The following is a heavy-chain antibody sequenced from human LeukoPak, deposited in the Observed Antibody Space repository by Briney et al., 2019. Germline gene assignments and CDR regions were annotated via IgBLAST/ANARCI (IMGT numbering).Heavy chain of an antibody. D-gene: IGHD3-16*01. CDR2: NYYNGDT. CDR1: GDSITSTY. V-gene: IGHV4-59*08. J-gene: IGHJ4*02. Sequence: SETLSLTCTVSGDSITSTYWSWIRQPPGKGLEYHGYNYYNGDTNYNPSLRGRLTLSLDMSKNQFSLKLTSVTAADTAVYFCAKTARVPYYWGQGILVTVSS. CDR3: AKTARVPYY.